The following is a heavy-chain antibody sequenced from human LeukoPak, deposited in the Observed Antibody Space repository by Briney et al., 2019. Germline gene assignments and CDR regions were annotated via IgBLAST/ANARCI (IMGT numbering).Heavy chain of an antibody. J-gene: IGHJ4*02. CDR2: IYSGGST. CDR1: GFTVSSNY. CDR3: ARVGAPRVPRLDY. V-gene: IGHV3-53*01. Sequence: GGSLRLSCAASGFTVSSNYMSWVRQAPGKGLEWVSVIYSGGSTYYADSVKGRFTISRDNSKNTLYLQMNSLRAEDTAVYYCARVGAPRVPRLDYWGQGTLVTVSS. D-gene: IGHD4-17*01.